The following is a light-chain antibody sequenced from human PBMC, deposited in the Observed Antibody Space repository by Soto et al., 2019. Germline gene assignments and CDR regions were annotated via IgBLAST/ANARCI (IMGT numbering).Light chain of an antibody. CDR3: QQSYTASPYT. CDR2: AAS. Sequence: DLQMTQSPSSLSASVGDRVTITCRASESISNDLHWYQQKPGKAPKILIYAASTLQSGVPSRFSGSGSGTYFTLTISSLQPEDFATYHCQQSYTASPYTFGQGTKLQIK. J-gene: IGKJ2*01. CDR1: ESISND. V-gene: IGKV1-39*01.